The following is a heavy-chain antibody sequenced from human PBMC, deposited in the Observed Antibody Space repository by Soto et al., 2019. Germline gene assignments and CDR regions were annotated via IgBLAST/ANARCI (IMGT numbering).Heavy chain of an antibody. CDR3: ARVLRYFDWLLPNWFDP. CDR1: GYSFTSYW. Sequence: GESLKISCKGSGYSFTSYWIGWVRQMPGKGLEWMGIIYPGDSDTRYSPSFQGQVTISADKSISTAYLQWSSLKASDTAMYYCARVLRYFDWLLPNWFDPWGQGTLVTVSS. V-gene: IGHV5-51*01. D-gene: IGHD3-9*01. CDR2: IYPGDSDT. J-gene: IGHJ5*02.